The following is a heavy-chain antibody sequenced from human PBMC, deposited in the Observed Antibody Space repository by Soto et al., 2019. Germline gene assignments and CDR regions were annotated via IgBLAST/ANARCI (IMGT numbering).Heavy chain of an antibody. V-gene: IGHV3-48*02. CDR3: ARDGGQQLVFDS. CDR1: GFTFSSYT. J-gene: IGHJ4*02. CDR2: ISRSSTTI. D-gene: IGHD6-13*01. Sequence: EVQLVESGGGLVQPGGSLRLSCAASGFTFSSYTMNWVRQAPGKGLEWVSYISRSSTTIYYADSVKGRFTISRDNTKNSLYLQMNSLRDEDTAVYYCARDGGQQLVFDSWGQGTLVTVSS.